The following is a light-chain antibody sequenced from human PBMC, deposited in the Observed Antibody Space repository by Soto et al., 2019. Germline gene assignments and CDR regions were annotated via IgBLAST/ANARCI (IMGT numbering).Light chain of an antibody. CDR2: DDD. J-gene: IGLJ2*01. CDR3: QVWGSSSDRMGVV. V-gene: IGLV3-21*04. Sequence: SYELTQPPSVSVAPGETARITCGGNNIGSKSVHWYQQKPGQAPVLVIYDDDDRPSGIPERFSGCNSGNTATLIISRVEAGEEADYHCQVWGSSSDRMGVVFGGGTKLTVL. CDR1: NIGSKS.